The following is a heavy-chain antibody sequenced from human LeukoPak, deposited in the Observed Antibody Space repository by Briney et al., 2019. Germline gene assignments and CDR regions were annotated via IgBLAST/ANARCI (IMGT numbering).Heavy chain of an antibody. CDR1: GYSFTNYW. CDR3: ARHHPTTVILTGAFDF. V-gene: IGHV5-10-1*01. J-gene: IGHJ3*01. Sequence: GESLRISCKGSGYSFTNYWISWVRQMPGKGLEWMGRIDPTDSYTNYSPSFQGHVTVSVDKSISTAYLQWSSLKASDTAMYYCARHHPTTVILTGAFDFWGQGTLVTVSS. D-gene: IGHD4-17*01. CDR2: IDPTDSYT.